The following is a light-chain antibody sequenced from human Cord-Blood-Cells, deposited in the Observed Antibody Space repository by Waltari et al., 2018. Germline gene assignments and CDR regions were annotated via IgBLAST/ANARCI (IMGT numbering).Light chain of an antibody. Sequence: QSALTQPASVSGSPGQSVTIPCTETSRSVRCYNDVSCYQQHSGKAPKLMIYDVSKRPSGVSNRFSGSKSGNTASLTISGLQAEDEADYYCSSYTSSSTPYVVFGGGTKLTVL. CDR1: SRSVRCYND. V-gene: IGLV2-14*01. J-gene: IGLJ2*01. CDR2: DVS. CDR3: SSYTSSSTPYVV.